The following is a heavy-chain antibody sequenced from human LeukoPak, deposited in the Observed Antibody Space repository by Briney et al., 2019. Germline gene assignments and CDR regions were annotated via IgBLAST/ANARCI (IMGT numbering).Heavy chain of an antibody. CDR1: GGSISSGSYY. Sequence: SQTLSLTCTVSGGSISSGSYYWSWIRQPAGKGLEWIGRIYTSGSTNYNPSLKSRVTISVDTSKNQFSLKLSSVTAADTAVYYCARDLGIPWFDPWGQGTLVTVSS. V-gene: IGHV4-61*02. CDR3: ARDLGIPWFDP. J-gene: IGHJ5*02. D-gene: IGHD1-1*01. CDR2: IYTSGST.